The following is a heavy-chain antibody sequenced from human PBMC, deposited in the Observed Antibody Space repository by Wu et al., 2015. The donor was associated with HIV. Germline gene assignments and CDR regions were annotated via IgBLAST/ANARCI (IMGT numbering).Heavy chain of an antibody. CDR1: GDTLSRFA. CDR2: INPNSGGT. V-gene: IGHV1-2*02. CDR3: ARDRRDRYSGYDSSDNWFDP. D-gene: IGHD5-12*01. Sequence: QVQLVQSGAEVKKPGSSVKVSCKASGDTLSRFAIAWVRQAPGQGLEWMGWINPNSGGTNYAQKFQGRVTMTRDTSISTAYMELSRLRSDDTAVYYCARDRRDRYSGYDSSDNWFDPWGQGTLVTVSS. J-gene: IGHJ5*02.